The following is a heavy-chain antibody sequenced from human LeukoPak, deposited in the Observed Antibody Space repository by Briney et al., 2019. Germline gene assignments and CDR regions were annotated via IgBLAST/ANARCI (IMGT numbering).Heavy chain of an antibody. CDR2: INAGNGNT. J-gene: IGHJ6*03. V-gene: IGHV1-3*03. CDR3: ARSSGYYSSLFYMHV. D-gene: IGHD3-22*01. Sequence: ASVKVSCKASGYTFTSYAMHWVRQAPGQRLEWMGWINAGNGNTKYSQEFQGRATITRDTSASTAYMELSSLRSEDTAVYYCARSSGYYSSLFYMHVWGKGTTVTVSS. CDR1: GYTFTSYA.